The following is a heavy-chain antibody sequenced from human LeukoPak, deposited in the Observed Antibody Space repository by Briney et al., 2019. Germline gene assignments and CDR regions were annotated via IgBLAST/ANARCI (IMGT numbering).Heavy chain of an antibody. Sequence: GGSLRLSCAASGFTFSSYWMSWVRQAPGKGLEWVANIKQDGSEKYYVDSVKGRFTISRDNAKNSLYLQMNSLRAEDTAVYYCVSVDGSDIKGIFDYWGQGTQVTVSS. J-gene: IGHJ4*02. V-gene: IGHV3-7*01. CDR2: IKQDGSEK. CDR1: GFTFSSYW. CDR3: VSVDGSDIKGIFDY. D-gene: IGHD3-10*01.